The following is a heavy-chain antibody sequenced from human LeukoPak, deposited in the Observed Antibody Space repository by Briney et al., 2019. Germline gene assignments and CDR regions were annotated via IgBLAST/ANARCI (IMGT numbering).Heavy chain of an antibody. V-gene: IGHV3-23*01. CDR1: GFNFSNYA. D-gene: IGHD3-22*01. CDR2: ISGSGGST. CDR3: AKDSSGYFSEDY. J-gene: IGHJ4*02. Sequence: SGGSLRLSCAASGFNFSNYAMSWVRQAPGKGLEWVSTISGSGGSTYYADSVKGRFTISRDNSKNTLYLQMNSLRAEDTAVYYCAKDSSGYFSEDYWGQGTLVTVSS.